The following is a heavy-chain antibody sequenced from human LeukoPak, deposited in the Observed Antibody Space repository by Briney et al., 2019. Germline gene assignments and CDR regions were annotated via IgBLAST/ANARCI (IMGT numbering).Heavy chain of an antibody. V-gene: IGHV4-59*08. CDR3: ARRFDS. Sequence: SETLSLTCTVSGDSITSYNWNWIRQPPGKGLEWIGYFSYSGSTNYNPSLKSRVTILVDTSKNQFSLKLSSVTAADTAVYYCARRFDSWGQGTLVTVSS. CDR1: GDSITSYN. J-gene: IGHJ4*02. CDR2: FSYSGST.